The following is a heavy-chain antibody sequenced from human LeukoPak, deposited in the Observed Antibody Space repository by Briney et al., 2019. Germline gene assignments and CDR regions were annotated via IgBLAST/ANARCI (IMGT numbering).Heavy chain of an antibody. CDR1: GGTLSSYA. J-gene: IGHJ6*04. CDR2: IIPIFGTA. V-gene: IGHV1-69*06. CDR3: ASAGITMVRGVPPNYYYYYGMDV. Sequence: SVKVSCKASGGTLSSYAISWVRQAPGQGLEWMGGIIPIFGTANYAQKFQGRVTITADKSTSTAYMELSSLRSEDTAVYYCASAGITMVRGVPPNYYYYYGMDVWGKGTTVTVSS. D-gene: IGHD3-10*01.